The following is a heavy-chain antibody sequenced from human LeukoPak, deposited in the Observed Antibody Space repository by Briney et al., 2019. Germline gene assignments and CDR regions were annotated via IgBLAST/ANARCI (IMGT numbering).Heavy chain of an antibody. CDR3: ARGLSYYDFWSGYPPLDY. CDR2: VYYSGTT. V-gene: IGHV4-59*01. J-gene: IGHJ4*02. Sequence: SETLSLTCTVSGGSITNYYWSWIRQPPGKGLEWIGYVYYSGTTNYNPSLESRVTISVDTSKNQFSLKLSSVTAADTAVYYCARGLSYYDFWSGYPPLDYWGQGTLVTVSS. CDR1: GGSITNYY. D-gene: IGHD3-3*01.